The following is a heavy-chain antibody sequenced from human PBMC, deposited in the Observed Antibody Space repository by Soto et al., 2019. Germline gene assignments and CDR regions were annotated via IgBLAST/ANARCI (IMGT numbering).Heavy chain of an antibody. CDR2: INPNSGGT. CDR1: GYTFTGYY. CDR3: ARTGYSSGWPFLY. V-gene: IGHV1-2*04. J-gene: IGHJ4*02. Sequence: QVQLVQSGAEVKKPGASVKVSCKASGYTFTGYYMHWVRQAPGQGLEWMGWINPNSGGTNYAQQFQGWVTMPRDTSISTAYMELSRLRSDDTAVYYCARTGYSSGWPFLYWGQGTLVTVSS. D-gene: IGHD6-19*01.